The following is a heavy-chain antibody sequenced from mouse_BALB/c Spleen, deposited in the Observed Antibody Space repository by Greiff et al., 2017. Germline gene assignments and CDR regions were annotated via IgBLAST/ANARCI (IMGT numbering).Heavy chain of an antibody. CDR2: IDPYDSET. D-gene: IGHD2-4*01. Sequence: VQLQQPGAELVRPGASVKLSCKASGYTFTSYWMNWVKQRPEQGLEWIGRIDPYDSETHYNQKFKDKAILTVDKSSSTAHMELLSLTSEDSAVYYCGPSTMITTGPGAYWGQGTLVTVSA. J-gene: IGHJ3*01. V-gene: IGHV1-74*01. CDR1: GYTFTSYW. CDR3: GPSTMITTGPGAY.